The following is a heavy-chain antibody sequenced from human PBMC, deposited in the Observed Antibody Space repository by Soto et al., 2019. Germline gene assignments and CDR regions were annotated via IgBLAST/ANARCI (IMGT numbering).Heavy chain of an antibody. V-gene: IGHV3-23*01. CDR2: VSGSGSTT. J-gene: IGHJ4*02. Sequence: GSLRLSCAASGFSFTMYAFHWVRQAPGKGLEWVSGVSGSGSTTYYADSVKGRFIISRDNSKKTAFLYMNSLRAEDTAVYYCARDPTYSADSESPHYFDYWGQGTLVTVSS. CDR3: ARDPTYSADSESPHYFDY. CDR1: GFSFTMYA. D-gene: IGHD3-10*01.